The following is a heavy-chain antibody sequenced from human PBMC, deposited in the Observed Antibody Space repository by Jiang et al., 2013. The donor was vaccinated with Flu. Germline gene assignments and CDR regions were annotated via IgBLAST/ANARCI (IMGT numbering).Heavy chain of an antibody. Sequence: GAEVKKPGASMRVSCKTSGYSFTAYYIHWVRQAPGQGLEWVGWLNVGNGNTKYSQKFQGRVTITRDASASTAYMELSSLRSEDTAVYYCARDSGRYYDSSGYYYFDYWGQGTLVTVSS. D-gene: IGHD3-22*01. V-gene: IGHV1/OR15-3*02. J-gene: IGHJ4*02. CDR1: GYSFTAYY. CDR2: LNVGNGNT. CDR3: ARDSGRYYDSSGYYYFDY.